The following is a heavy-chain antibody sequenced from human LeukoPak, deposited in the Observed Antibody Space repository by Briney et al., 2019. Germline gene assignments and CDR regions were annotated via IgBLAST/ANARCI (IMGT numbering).Heavy chain of an antibody. CDR2: ILPVFGTA. Sequence: SVKVSCKTSGGTFGSYVLSWVRQAPGQGLDWMGGILPVFGTADYAQKFQGRVTITADESTNTAYMGLKSLTSEDTAVYYCARDRGGLDPWGQGTLVTVSS. CDR1: GGTFGSYV. D-gene: IGHD4-23*01. V-gene: IGHV1-69*13. CDR3: ARDRGGLDP. J-gene: IGHJ5*02.